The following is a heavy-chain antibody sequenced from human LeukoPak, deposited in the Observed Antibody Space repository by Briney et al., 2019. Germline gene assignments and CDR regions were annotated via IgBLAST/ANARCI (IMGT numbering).Heavy chain of an antibody. CDR3: AKAQGDYYYDSSGYYDWFDP. CDR1: GFTFSSYG. V-gene: IGHV3-30*02. CDR2: IRYDGSNK. Sequence: GGSLRLSCAASGFTFSSYGMHWVRQAPGKGLEWVAFIRYDGSNKYYADSVKGRFTISRDNSKNTLYLQMNSLRAEDTAVYYCAKAQGDYYYDSSGYYDWFDPWGQGTLVTVSS. D-gene: IGHD3-22*01. J-gene: IGHJ5*02.